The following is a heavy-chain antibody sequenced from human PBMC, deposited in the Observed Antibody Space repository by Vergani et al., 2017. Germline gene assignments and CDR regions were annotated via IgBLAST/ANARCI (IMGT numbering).Heavy chain of an antibody. V-gene: IGHV1-18*04. CDR2: ISAYNGNT. D-gene: IGHD6-6*01. J-gene: IGHJ6*02. CDR3: ARDASRIIAARHYYYGMDV. CDR1: GYTFTSYG. Sequence: QVQLVQSGAEVKKPGASVKVSCKASGYTFTSYGISWVRQAPGQGLEWMGWISAYNGNTNYAQKLQGRVTLTTDTSTSTAYMELRSLRSDDTAVYYCARDASRIIAARHYYYGMDVWGQGTTVTVSS.